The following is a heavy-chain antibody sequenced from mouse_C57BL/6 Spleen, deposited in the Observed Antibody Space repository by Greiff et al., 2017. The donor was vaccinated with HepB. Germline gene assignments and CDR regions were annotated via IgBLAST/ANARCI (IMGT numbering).Heavy chain of an antibody. CDR2: INPNNGGT. V-gene: IGHV1-26*01. J-gene: IGHJ1*03. Sequence: EVQLQQSGPELVKPGASVKISCKASGYTFTDYYMNWVKQSHGKSLEWIGDINPNNGGTSYNQKFKGKATLTVDKSSSTAYMELRSLTSEDSAVYYCARDYGSRGYFDVWGTGTTVTVSS. CDR3: ARDYGSRGYFDV. CDR1: GYTFTDYY. D-gene: IGHD1-1*01.